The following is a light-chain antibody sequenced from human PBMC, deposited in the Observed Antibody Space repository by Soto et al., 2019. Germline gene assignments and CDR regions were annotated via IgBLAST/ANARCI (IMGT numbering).Light chain of an antibody. CDR1: QSINKY. CDR2: VAS. J-gene: IGKJ1*01. V-gene: IGKV1-39*01. CDR3: QQSYSTPTT. Sequence: DIQMTQSPSSLSASVGDRVTITCRASQSINKYLHWYQQKPGKAPQLLIYVASSLQSGVPSRFSGSGSGTDFTLSISSLQPEDFATYYGQQSYSTPTTFGQGTKVEIK.